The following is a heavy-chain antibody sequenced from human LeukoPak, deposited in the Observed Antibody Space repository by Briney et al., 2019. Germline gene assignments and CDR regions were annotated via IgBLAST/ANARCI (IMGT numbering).Heavy chain of an antibody. CDR1: GFTFSSYA. D-gene: IGHD3-22*01. Sequence: GGSLRLSCAASGFTFSSYAMHWVRQAPGKGLEWVAVISYDGSDKYYADSVKGRFTISRDNSKNTLYLQMNSLRAEDTAVYYCARGMIVVSRGFFDYWGQGTLVTVSS. CDR2: ISYDGSDK. J-gene: IGHJ4*02. CDR3: ARGMIVVSRGFFDY. V-gene: IGHV3-30*04.